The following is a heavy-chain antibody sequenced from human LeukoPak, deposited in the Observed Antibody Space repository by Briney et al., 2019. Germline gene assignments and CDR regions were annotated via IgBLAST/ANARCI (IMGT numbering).Heavy chain of an antibody. Sequence: GGSLRLSCAASGFTFSSYGMHWVRQAPGKGLEWVAVLSFDGTNKYYADSVKGRFTISRDNSKNTLYLQMNSLRAEDTAVYYCARDSLWFGATDYWGQGTLVTVSS. J-gene: IGHJ4*02. CDR3: ARDSLWFGATDY. CDR2: LSFDGTNK. D-gene: IGHD3-10*01. V-gene: IGHV3-30*03. CDR1: GFTFSSYG.